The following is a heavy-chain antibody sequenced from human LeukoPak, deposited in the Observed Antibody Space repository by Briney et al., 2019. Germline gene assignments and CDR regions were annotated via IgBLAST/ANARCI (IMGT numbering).Heavy chain of an antibody. CDR2: INQDGSEK. D-gene: IGHD6-13*01. CDR1: GFTFSSKW. Sequence: PGGSLRLSCIASGFTFSSKWMSWVRQAPGKGLEWVANINQDGSEKYYVDSVKGRFTISRDNAKNSLYLQMNSLRVEDTAVYWIAAGTFDYWGQGILVTVSS. V-gene: IGHV3-7*01. CDR3: AAGTFDY. J-gene: IGHJ4*02.